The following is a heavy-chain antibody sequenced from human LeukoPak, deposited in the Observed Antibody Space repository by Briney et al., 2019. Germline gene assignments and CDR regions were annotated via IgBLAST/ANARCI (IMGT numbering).Heavy chain of an antibody. CDR2: IYSGGST. V-gene: IGHV3-66*01. J-gene: IGHJ4*02. D-gene: IGHD6-19*01. Sequence: GGSLRLSCAASGFTVSSNYMSWVRQAPGEGLEWVSVIYSGGSTYYADSVKGRFTISRDNSKNTLYLQMNSLRAEDTAVYYCARDPRNRVSSGWYYFDYWGQGTLVTVSS. CDR1: GFTVSSNY. CDR3: ARDPRNRVSSGWYYFDY.